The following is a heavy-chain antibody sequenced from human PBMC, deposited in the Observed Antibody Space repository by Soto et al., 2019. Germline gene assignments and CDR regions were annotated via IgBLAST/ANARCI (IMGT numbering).Heavy chain of an antibody. Sequence: ASVKVSCKASGGTFSSYAISWVRQAPGQGLEWMGGIIPIFGTANYAQKFQGRVTITADKSTSTAYMELSSLRSEDTAVYYCATGRTTVTTTYYYYGMDVWGQGTTVTVSS. CDR2: IIPIFGTA. V-gene: IGHV1-69*06. D-gene: IGHD4-4*01. CDR1: GGTFSSYA. CDR3: ATGRTTVTTTYYYYGMDV. J-gene: IGHJ6*02.